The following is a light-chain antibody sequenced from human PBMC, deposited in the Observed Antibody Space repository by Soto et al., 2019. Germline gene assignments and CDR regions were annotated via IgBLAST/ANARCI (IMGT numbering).Light chain of an antibody. CDR3: QQYKSVSLLT. CDR2: KAS. J-gene: IGKJ3*01. V-gene: IGKV1-5*03. CDR1: QSISTW. Sequence: DIQMTQSPSTLSASVGDRVTITCRASQSISTWLAWYQQKPGKAPKLLIYKASSLESGVPSRFSGSGSGTEFTLTISSLQPDDFANYYCQQYKSVSLLTVGAGPKVDI.